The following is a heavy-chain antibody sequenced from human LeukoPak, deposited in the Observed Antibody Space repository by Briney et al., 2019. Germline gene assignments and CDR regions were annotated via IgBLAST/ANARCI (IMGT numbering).Heavy chain of an antibody. V-gene: IGHV4-61*02. D-gene: IGHD6-13*01. J-gene: IGHJ5*02. CDR3: ARDRESSSRPDRKGWFDP. CDR1: GGSISSGSYY. Sequence: KSSQTLSLTCTVSGGSISSGSYYWSWIRQPAGKGLEWIGRIYTSGSTNYNPSLKSRVTISVDTSKNQFSLKLSSVTAADTAVYYCARDRESSSRPDRKGWFDPWGQGTLVTVSS. CDR2: IYTSGST.